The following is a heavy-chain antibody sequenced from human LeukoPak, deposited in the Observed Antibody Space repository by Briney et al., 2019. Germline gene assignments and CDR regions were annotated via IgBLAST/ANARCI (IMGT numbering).Heavy chain of an antibody. J-gene: IGHJ4*02. Sequence: GEALKISCKGSGYSFTSYWIGWVRQMPGKGLEWMGIIYPGDSDTRYSPSFQGQVTISADKSISTAYLQWSSLKASDTAMYYCARPSFYCSGGSCSDYWGQGTLVTVSS. D-gene: IGHD2-15*01. CDR1: GYSFTSYW. V-gene: IGHV5-51*01. CDR3: ARPSFYCSGGSCSDY. CDR2: IYPGDSDT.